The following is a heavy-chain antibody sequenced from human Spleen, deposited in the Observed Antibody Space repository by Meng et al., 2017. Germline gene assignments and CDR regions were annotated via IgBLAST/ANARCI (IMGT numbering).Heavy chain of an antibody. D-gene: IGHD5-24*01. CDR3: ARRSGDGYNFFES. CDR2: INPSIDGT. V-gene: IGHV1-46*01. Sequence: GQLAQAGPKARKPGAVCKFSLRHLGYTFITQKMYWERQPPGQGVEWMGIINPSIDGTSYAQKCQSRVTMTGDTSTSTVYMELSSLRPDDTAGYYCARRSGDGYNFFESWGQGTLVTVSS. J-gene: IGHJ4*02. CDR1: GYTFITQK.